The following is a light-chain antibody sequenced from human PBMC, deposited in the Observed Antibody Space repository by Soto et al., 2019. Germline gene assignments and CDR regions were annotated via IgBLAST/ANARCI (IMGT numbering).Light chain of an antibody. CDR1: QSVASSY. CDR3: HHFGSLPET. V-gene: IGKV3-20*01. Sequence: EVVLTQSPGTLSLSPGERVTLSCRASQSVASSYLAWYQQKPGRAPRLLFYSASSRATGIPDRFSGSGSGTDFTLTISRLEPEDFAVYYCHHFGSLPETFGQGTNAE. CDR2: SAS. J-gene: IGKJ1*01.